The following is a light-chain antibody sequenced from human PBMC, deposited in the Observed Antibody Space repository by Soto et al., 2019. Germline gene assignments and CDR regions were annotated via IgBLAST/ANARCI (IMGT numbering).Light chain of an antibody. V-gene: IGLV3-21*04. CDR2: YDR. CDR3: QVWDSTSDHAGL. J-gene: IGLJ2*01. CDR1: NIGSKS. Sequence: SYELTQPPSVSVAPGKTARITCGGDNIGSKSVQWYQQKPGQAPVLVIYYDRERPSGIPERFSGSNSGNTATLTISRVEAGDEADYQCQVWDSTSDHAGLFGGGTKLTVL.